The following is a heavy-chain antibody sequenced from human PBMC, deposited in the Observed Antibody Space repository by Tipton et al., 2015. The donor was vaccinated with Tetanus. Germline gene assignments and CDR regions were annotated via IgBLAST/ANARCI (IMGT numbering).Heavy chain of an antibody. CDR1: GYTFTSYD. D-gene: IGHD3-22*01. CDR2: MNPNSGNT. CDR3: ARRVYDSEETRIDY. V-gene: IGHV1-8*01. J-gene: IGHJ4*02. Sequence: QLVQSGAEVKKPGASVKVSCKASGYTFTSYDINWVRQATGQGFEWMGWMNPNSGNTGYAQKFQGRVTMTRNTSISTAYMELSSLRSEDTAVYYCARRVYDSEETRIDYWGQGTLVTVSS.